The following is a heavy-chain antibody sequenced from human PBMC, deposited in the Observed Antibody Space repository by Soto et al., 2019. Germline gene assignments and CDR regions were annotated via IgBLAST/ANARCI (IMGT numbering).Heavy chain of an antibody. V-gene: IGHV1-69*06. CDR3: AREHITIFGVVIIHSYNWFDP. J-gene: IGHJ5*02. CDR1: GRTFSSYA. CDR2: IIAIFGTA. Sequence: SVKVSCKASGRTFSSYAISWVRQDPGQGLEWMGGIIAIFGTANYAQKFQGRVTITAEKSTSTAYMELSSLRSEDTSVYYCAREHITIFGVVIIHSYNWFDPWGQGTLVTVSS. D-gene: IGHD3-3*01.